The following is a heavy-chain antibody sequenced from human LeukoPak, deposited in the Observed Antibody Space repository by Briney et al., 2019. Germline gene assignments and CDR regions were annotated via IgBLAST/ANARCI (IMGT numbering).Heavy chain of an antibody. J-gene: IGHJ4*02. CDR2: ISGSGGST. D-gene: IGHD6-25*01. V-gene: IGHV3-23*01. CDR1: GFTFSSFG. CDR3: AKDLFGEAATVDY. Sequence: PGGSPRLSCAASGFTFSSFGMSWVRQAPGKGLEWVSAISGSGGSTYYADSVKGRFTISRDNSKNTLYLQMNSLRAEDTAVYYCAKDLFGEAATVDYWGQGTLVTVSS.